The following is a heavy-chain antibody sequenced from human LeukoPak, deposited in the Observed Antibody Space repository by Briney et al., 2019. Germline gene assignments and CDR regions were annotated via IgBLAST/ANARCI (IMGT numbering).Heavy chain of an antibody. CDR1: GFTFSSYG. D-gene: IGHD2-15*01. J-gene: IGHJ4*02. Sequence: PGGSLRLSCAASGFTFSSYGMHWVRQAPGKGLEWVAFIRYDGSNKYYADSVKGRFTISRDNSKNTLYLQMNSLRAEDTAVYYCAKDRGYCSGGSCYPYYFDYWAREPWSPSPQ. V-gene: IGHV3-30*02. CDR3: AKDRGYCSGGSCYPYYFDY. CDR2: IRYDGSNK.